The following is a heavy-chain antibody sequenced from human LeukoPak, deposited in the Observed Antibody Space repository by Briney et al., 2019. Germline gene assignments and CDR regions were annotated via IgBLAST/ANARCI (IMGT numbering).Heavy chain of an antibody. Sequence: PSETLSLTCTVSGGSISSYYWSWIRQPAGKGLEWIGRIYTSGSTNYNPTLKSRVTISMGTSENQFSLNLSSVTAADTAVYYCATGAAPHYSDYRGQGTLVTVYS. D-gene: IGHD6-6*01. J-gene: IGHJ4*02. CDR2: IYTSGST. V-gene: IGHV4-4*07. CDR1: GGSISSYY. CDR3: ATGAAPHYSDY.